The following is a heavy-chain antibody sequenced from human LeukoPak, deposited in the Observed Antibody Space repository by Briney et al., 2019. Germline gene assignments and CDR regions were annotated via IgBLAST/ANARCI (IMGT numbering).Heavy chain of an antibody. J-gene: IGHJ3*02. V-gene: IGHV4-39*07. CDR3: ARRRTWELLTYDAFDT. CDR2: VYFNGNT. CDR1: RDSISSTIHY. D-gene: IGHD1-26*01. Sequence: PSETLPLTCTVSRDSISSTIHYWGWIRQPPGKGLEWIGSVYFNGNTYYNPSLKSRVTISVDRSKNQFSLKLSSVTAADTAVYYCARRRTWELLTYDAFDTWGQGTMVTVSS.